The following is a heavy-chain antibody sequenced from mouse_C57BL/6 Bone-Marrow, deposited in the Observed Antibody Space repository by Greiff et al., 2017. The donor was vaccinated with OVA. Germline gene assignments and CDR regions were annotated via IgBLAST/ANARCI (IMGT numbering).Heavy chain of an antibody. J-gene: IGHJ3*01. CDR3: ARSWRMAWFAY. Sequence: QVQLQQPGAELVKPGASVKLSCKASGYTFTSYWMPWVKQRPGQGLEWIGEIDPSDSYTNYNQKFKGKATLTVDTSSSTAYMQLSSLTSEDSAVYYCARSWRMAWFAYWGQGTLVTVSA. V-gene: IGHV1-50*01. CDR2: IDPSDSYT. CDR1: GYTFTSYW.